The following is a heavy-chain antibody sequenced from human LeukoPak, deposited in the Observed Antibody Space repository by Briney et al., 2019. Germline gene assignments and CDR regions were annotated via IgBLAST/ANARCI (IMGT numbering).Heavy chain of an antibody. V-gene: IGHV4-59*11. D-gene: IGHD6-13*01. CDR1: GGSISSHY. CDR2: IYYSGST. J-gene: IGHJ4*02. Sequence: SETLSLTCTVSGGSISSHYWNWIRQPPGKGLEWIGYIYYSGSTNYNPSLKSRVTISVDTSKNQFSLKLSSVTAADTAVYYCARTASSSGYSSSWLYYFDYWGQGTLVTVSS. CDR3: ARTASSSGYSSSWLYYFDY.